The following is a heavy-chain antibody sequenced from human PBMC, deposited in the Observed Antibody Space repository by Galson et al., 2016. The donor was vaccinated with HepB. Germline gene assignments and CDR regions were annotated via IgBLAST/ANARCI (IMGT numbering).Heavy chain of an antibody. V-gene: IGHV3-33*01. CDR3: ARYCSGGSCYPYYYGRDL. Sequence: SLRLSCAASGFSFSTYGMHWVRQAPGKGLEWVALIWFDGSNKYHADSVKGRFTISRDNSKNTLYLQMNSLRVEDTAVYYCARYCSGGSCYPYYYGRDLWGQGTTVTVSS. D-gene: IGHD2-15*01. J-gene: IGHJ6*02. CDR2: IWFDGSNK. CDR1: GFSFSTYG.